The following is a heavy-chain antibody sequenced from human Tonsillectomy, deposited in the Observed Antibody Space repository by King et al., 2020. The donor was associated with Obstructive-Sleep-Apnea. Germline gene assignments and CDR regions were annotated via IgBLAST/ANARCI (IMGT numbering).Heavy chain of an antibody. Sequence: VQLVESGGGLVQPGGSLRLSCAASGFTFTSNWMLCVPQAPGKGRVGVSRFNRDARGANCSDGVRGRFFISRDNAKNTVYLRMNTLRAEDTAVYYCLRGMSSSSGWPDWNFDLWGRGTLVTVPS. J-gene: IGHJ2*01. V-gene: IGHV3-74*01. CDR3: LRGMSSSSGWPDWNFDL. CDR1: GFTFTSNW. D-gene: IGHD6-19*01. CDR2: FNRDARGA.